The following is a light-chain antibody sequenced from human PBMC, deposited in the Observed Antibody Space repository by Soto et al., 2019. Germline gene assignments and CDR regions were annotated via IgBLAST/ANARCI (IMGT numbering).Light chain of an antibody. V-gene: IGKV3-15*01. Sequence: EIVMTQSPGTLSVSPGERATLSCRASQSVRSNLAWYQQKPGQAPRLLIYEASTRATGIPARFSGSGSGTEFTLTISSQQSEDFAVYHCQQYNNWPPFTFGPGTKVDIK. CDR3: QQYNNWPPFT. CDR2: EAS. J-gene: IGKJ3*01. CDR1: QSVRSN.